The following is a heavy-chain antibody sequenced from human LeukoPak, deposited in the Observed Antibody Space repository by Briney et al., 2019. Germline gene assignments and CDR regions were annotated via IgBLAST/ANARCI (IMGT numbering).Heavy chain of an antibody. CDR1: GGSISSSNW. CDR3: ARGSLNYYDSSGYYVDY. CDR2: IYHSGST. Sequence: SGTLSLTCAVSGGSISSSNWWSWVRQPPGKGLEWVGEIYHSGSTNYNPSLKSRVTISVDTSKNQFSLKLSSVTAADTAVYYCARGSLNYYDSSGYYVDYWGQGTLVTVSS. D-gene: IGHD3-22*01. V-gene: IGHV4-4*02. J-gene: IGHJ4*02.